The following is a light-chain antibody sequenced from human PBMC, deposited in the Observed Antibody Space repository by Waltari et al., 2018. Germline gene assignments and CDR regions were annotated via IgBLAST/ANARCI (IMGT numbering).Light chain of an antibody. V-gene: IGKV1-17*01. CDR3: LQYNSNPYS. J-gene: IGKJ2*03. Sequence: DIQMTQSPSSLSASAGDRVTITCRASQGINTYLNWYQQKPGKAPKRLIYGASTLESGVPSRFSGSGSGTDFTLTINSLQPEDFATYYCLQYNSNPYSFGQGTKVEIK. CDR1: QGINTY. CDR2: GAS.